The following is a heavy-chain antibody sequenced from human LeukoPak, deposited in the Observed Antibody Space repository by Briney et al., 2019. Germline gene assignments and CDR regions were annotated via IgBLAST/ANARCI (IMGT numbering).Heavy chain of an antibody. Sequence: PSETLSLTCAVYGGSFSGYYWSWIRQPPGKGLEWIGEINHSGSTNYSPSLKSRVTISVDTSKNQFSLKLSSVTAADTAVYYCARSYYYGSGSYYKLAEYFQHWGQGTLVTVPS. CDR1: GGSFSGYY. D-gene: IGHD3-10*01. CDR3: ARSYYYGSGSYYKLAEYFQH. J-gene: IGHJ1*01. CDR2: INHSGST. V-gene: IGHV4-34*01.